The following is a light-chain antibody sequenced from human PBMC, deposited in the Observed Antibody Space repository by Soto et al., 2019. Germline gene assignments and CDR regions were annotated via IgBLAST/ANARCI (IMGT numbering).Light chain of an antibody. CDR1: QSVSSSY. J-gene: IGKJ1*01. Sequence: PGERVTLSCRASQSVSSSYLTWYQQKPGQAPSLLIYGASTRATSIPARFSGSGSGTDFTLTISSLLHEDFAVYYCQQYCNLPPTFGQGAKVEGK. CDR2: GAS. V-gene: IGKV3D-7*01. CDR3: QQYCNLPPT.